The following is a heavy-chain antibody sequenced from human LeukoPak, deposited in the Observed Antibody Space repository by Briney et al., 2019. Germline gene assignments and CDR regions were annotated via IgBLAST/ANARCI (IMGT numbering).Heavy chain of an antibody. D-gene: IGHD6-19*01. CDR1: GYTFTSYY. CDR2: INPSGGST. V-gene: IGHV1-46*01. J-gene: IGHJ6*02. Sequence: GGSLRLSCAASGYTFTSYYMHWVRQAPGQGLEWMGIINPSGGSTSYAQKFQGRVTMTRDTSTSTVYMELSSLRSEDTAVYYCARGLQWLVWGYYYYGMDVWGQGTTVTVSS. CDR3: ARGLQWLVWGYYYYGMDV.